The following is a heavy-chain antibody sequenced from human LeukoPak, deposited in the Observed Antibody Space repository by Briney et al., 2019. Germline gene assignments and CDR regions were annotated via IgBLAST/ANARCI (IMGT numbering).Heavy chain of an antibody. D-gene: IGHD4-17*01. J-gene: IGHJ4*02. CDR3: ARDFGDFRTDY. V-gene: IGHV4-39*06. CDR1: GASISSTVHY. CDR2: SDYSGGT. Sequence: SETLSLTCTVSGASISSTVHYWAWISQSPGKGLEWIGSSDYSGGTTYNPSLNSRVTVSVDTSKNQFPLKLTSVTAADTAVYYCARDFGDFRTDYWGQGTLVTVSS.